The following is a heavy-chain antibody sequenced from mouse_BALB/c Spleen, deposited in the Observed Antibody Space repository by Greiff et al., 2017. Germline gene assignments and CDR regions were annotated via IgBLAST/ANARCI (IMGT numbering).Heavy chain of an antibody. CDR2: ISDGGSYT. Sequence: EVHLVESGGGLVKPGGSLKLSCAASGFTFSDYYMYWVRQTPEKRLEWVATISDGGSYTYYPDSVKGRFTISRDNAKNNLYLQMSSLKSEDTAMYYCAREGLLRLAAWFAYWGQGTLVTVSA. CDR3: AREGLLRLAAWFAY. D-gene: IGHD1-2*01. CDR1: GFTFSDYY. V-gene: IGHV5-4*02. J-gene: IGHJ3*01.